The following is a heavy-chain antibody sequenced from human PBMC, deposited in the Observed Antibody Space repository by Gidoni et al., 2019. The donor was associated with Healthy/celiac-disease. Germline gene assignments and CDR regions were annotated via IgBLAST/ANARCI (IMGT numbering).Heavy chain of an antibody. V-gene: IGHV3-9*01. Sequence: EVQLVESGGGLVQPGRSLRLSCAASGFTFDDYAMHWVRQAPGKGLGWVSDIVWNSGGIGYPDSVRGRFTVSGASAKNSLYLQRNGLGAKDTSLYSCAKGVSWLVHLNVVFDFWAKGQWSPSLQ. J-gene: IGHJ3*01. CDR2: IVWNSGGI. CDR3: AKGVSWLVHLNVVFDF. D-gene: IGHD6-19*01. CDR1: GFTFDDYA.